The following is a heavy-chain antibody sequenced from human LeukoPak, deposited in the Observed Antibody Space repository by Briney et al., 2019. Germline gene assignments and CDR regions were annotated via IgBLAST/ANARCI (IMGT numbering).Heavy chain of an antibody. J-gene: IGHJ3*01. Sequence: PGGSLRLSCAASGFTFSDYYMSWIRQAPGKGLEWVSYISNSGNTIYYADSVKGRFTISRDNAKNSLYLQVNSLRAEDTAVYYCSAGEGYYDSSDYYSAWAFDVWGQGTMVTASS. D-gene: IGHD3-22*01. CDR2: ISNSGNTI. V-gene: IGHV3-11*04. CDR3: SAGEGYYDSSDYYSAWAFDV. CDR1: GFTFSDYY.